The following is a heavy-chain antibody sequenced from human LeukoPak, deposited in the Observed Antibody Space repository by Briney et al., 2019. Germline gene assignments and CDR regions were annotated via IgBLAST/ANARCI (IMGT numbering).Heavy chain of an antibody. V-gene: IGHV4-39*01. D-gene: IGHD2-15*01. CDR3: ATSYCSGGSCYKLFDY. Sequence: SETLSLTCTVSGGSISSSSYYWGWIRQPGGKGLEWIGSISYSGRTYYNPSLKSRVTISVDTSKNQFSLKLSSVTAADTAVYYCATSYCSGGSCYKLFDYWGQGTLVTVSS. J-gene: IGHJ4*02. CDR2: ISYSGRT. CDR1: GGSISSSSYY.